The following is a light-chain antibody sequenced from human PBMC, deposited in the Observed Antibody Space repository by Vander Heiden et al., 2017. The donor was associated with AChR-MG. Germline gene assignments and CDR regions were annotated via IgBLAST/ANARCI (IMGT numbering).Light chain of an antibody. CDR2: EVN. J-gene: IGLJ3*02. Sequence: QSALTPPPSASGSPGQSVTISCTASGSDIGDYNYVSWYQQHPDKAPKLIIYEVNKRPSGVPDRFSGSKSGDTASLTVSGLQAEDEAHYYCSSNAGSNRLFGGGTKVTVL. CDR3: SSNAGSNRL. V-gene: IGLV2-8*01. CDR1: GSDIGDYNY.